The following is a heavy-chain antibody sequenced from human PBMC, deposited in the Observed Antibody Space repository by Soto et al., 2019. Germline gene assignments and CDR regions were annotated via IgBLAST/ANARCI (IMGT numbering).Heavy chain of an antibody. D-gene: IGHD6-13*01. Sequence: GGSLRLSCTASGFAFMTYGMNWVRQAPGKGLEWVANINDRGSNAVYADSAKGRFTISRDNSRNTLTLQMNTLRADDTAVYYCAKAAVSAGSPGYYAMDVWGQGTKVTVSS. J-gene: IGHJ6*02. CDR2: INDRGSNA. V-gene: IGHV3-23*01. CDR3: AKAAVSAGSPGYYAMDV. CDR1: GFAFMTYG.